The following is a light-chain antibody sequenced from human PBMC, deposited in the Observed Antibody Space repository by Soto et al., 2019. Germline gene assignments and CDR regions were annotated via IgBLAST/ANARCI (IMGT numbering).Light chain of an antibody. J-gene: IGLJ1*01. CDR2: DTN. CDR3: ELYLGSGISV. V-gene: IGLV8-61*01. Sequence: QTVVTQEPSFSVSPGGTVTVPCGFTSGSVSTHYYPSWYQQTPGQAPRTLIYDTNTRSSGVPDRFSGSILGNKAALTITGAQADDESDYYCELYLGSGISVFGTGTKVTLL. CDR1: SGSVSTHYY.